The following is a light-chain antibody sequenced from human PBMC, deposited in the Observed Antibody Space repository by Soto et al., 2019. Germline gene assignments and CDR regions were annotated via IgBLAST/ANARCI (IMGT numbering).Light chain of an antibody. Sequence: EIVMTQSPATLSVSPGERATLSCRASQRISSYLVWYQQKPGQAPRLLIYDASTRATGIPARFSGSGSGTEFTLTISSLQSEDFAIYYCQQYNNWPRTFGQGTKVEIK. CDR3: QQYNNWPRT. CDR2: DAS. CDR1: QRISSY. V-gene: IGKV3-15*01. J-gene: IGKJ1*01.